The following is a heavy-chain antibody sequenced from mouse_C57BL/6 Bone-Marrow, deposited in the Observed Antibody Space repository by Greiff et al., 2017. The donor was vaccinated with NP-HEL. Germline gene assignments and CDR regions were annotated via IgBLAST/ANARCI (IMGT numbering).Heavy chain of an antibody. J-gene: IGHJ2*01. Sequence: VQLQQPGAELVKPGASVKMSCKASGYTFTSYWITWVKQRPGQGLEWIGDIYPGSGSTNYNEKFKSKATLTVDTSSSTAYMQLSSLTSEDSAVYYCARGSNWDEGGFDYWGQGTTLTVSS. CDR3: ARGSNWDEGGFDY. CDR1: GYTFTSYW. D-gene: IGHD4-1*02. CDR2: IYPGSGST. V-gene: IGHV1-55*01.